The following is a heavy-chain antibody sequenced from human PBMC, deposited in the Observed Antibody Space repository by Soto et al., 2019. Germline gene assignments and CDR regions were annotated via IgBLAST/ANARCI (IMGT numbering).Heavy chain of an antibody. D-gene: IGHD1-7*01. Sequence: WGSLRISCASSDFSFSSYAMTWVRQAPGRGLEWVSVIRASGGNTYYADSVKGRFTIARDTSEKTVYLQINSLRAEDTAVYFCAQVKLPGAPAEGGMDVWGQGTTVTVSS. CDR3: AQVKLPGAPAEGGMDV. J-gene: IGHJ6*01. CDR1: DFSFSSYA. V-gene: IGHV3-23*01. CDR2: IRASGGNT.